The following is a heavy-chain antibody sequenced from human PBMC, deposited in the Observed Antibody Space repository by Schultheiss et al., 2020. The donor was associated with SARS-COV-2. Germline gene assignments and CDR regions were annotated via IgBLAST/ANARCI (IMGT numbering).Heavy chain of an antibody. Sequence: SVKVSCKASGGTFSSYAISWVRQAPGQGLEWMGGIIPIFGTANYAQKFQGRVTITADESTSTAYMELTSLRSEDTAVYYCARGGDIAGSTRSALDIWGQGTMVTVSS. CDR3: ARGGDIAGSTRSALDI. CDR1: GGTFSSYA. V-gene: IGHV1-69*13. CDR2: IIPIFGTA. D-gene: IGHD1-20*01. J-gene: IGHJ3*02.